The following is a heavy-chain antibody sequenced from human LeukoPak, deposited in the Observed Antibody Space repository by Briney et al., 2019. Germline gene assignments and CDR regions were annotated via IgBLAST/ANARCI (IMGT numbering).Heavy chain of an antibody. D-gene: IGHD3-16*01. CDR3: ARDLGPFDY. J-gene: IGHJ4*02. V-gene: IGHV1-69*06. CDR2: IIPIFGTA. Sequence: ASVKVSCKASGGTFSSYAISWVRQAPGQGLEWMGGIIPIFGTANYAQKFQGRVTITADKSTSTAYMELRSLRSDDTAVYYCARDLGPFDYWGQGTLVTVSS. CDR1: GGTFSSYA.